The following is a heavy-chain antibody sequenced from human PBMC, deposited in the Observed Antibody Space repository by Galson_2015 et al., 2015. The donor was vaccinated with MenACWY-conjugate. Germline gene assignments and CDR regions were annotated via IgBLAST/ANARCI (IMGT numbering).Heavy chain of an antibody. D-gene: IGHD2-2*01. CDR3: AKAYIVVIPDAAYDC. V-gene: IGHV1-3*04. J-gene: IGHJ4*02. Sequence: GWLSTGKGNTKYSQKFQGRVTITRDTSASTAYMEMSSLRAEDTAVYYCAKAYIVVIPDAAYDCWGQGALVTVSS. CDR2: LSTGKGNT.